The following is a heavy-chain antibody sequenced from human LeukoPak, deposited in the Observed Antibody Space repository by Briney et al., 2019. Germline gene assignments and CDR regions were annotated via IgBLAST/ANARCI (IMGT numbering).Heavy chain of an antibody. J-gene: IGHJ3*02. CDR3: ARVGQQLVPSDAFDI. Sequence: ASVKVSCKASGYTFTDYYIHWVRQAPGQGLEWMGWINPNSGGTNYAQKFQGRVTMTRDTSISTAYMELSRLRSDDTAVYYCARVGQQLVPSDAFDIWGQGTMVTVSS. CDR2: INPNSGGT. D-gene: IGHD6-13*01. CDR1: GYTFTDYY. V-gene: IGHV1-2*02.